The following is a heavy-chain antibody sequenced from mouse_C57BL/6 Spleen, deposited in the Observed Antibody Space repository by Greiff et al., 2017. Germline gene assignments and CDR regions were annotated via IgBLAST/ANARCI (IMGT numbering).Heavy chain of an antibody. CDR2: IYPYNGVS. J-gene: IGHJ2*01. D-gene: IGHD1-1*01. V-gene: IGHV1-31*01. CDR1: GYSFTGYY. Sequence: VHVKQSGPELVKPGASVKLSCKASGYSFTGYYMHWVKQSHGNILEWIGYIYPYNGVSSYNQKFKGKATLTVDKSSSTAYMELRSLTSEDSAVYYCARWSESGCGSSPYWGQGTTLTVSS. CDR3: ARWSESGCGSSPY.